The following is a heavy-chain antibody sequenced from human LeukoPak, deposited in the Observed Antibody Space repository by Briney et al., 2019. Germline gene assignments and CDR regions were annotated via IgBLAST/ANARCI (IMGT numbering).Heavy chain of an antibody. CDR3: AREGKPVHFDY. J-gene: IGHJ4*02. Sequence: ASVKVSCKASGYTFTGYYMHWVRQAPGQGLEWMGWINPNSGGTNYAQKFQGRVTITRDTSASTAYMELSSLRSEDTAVYYCAREGKPVHFDYWGQGTLVTVSS. V-gene: IGHV1-2*02. CDR1: GYTFTGYY. CDR2: INPNSGGT.